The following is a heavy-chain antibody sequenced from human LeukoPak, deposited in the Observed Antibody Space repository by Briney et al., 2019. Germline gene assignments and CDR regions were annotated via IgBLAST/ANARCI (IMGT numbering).Heavy chain of an antibody. CDR1: GYTFTGYY. Sequence: EASVKVSCKASGYTFTGYYMHWVRQAPGQGLEWMGRINPNSGGTNYAQKFQGRVTMTRDTSISTAYMELSRLRSDDTAVYYCARPRVEWLLGVDVWGKGTTVTVSS. CDR2: INPNSGGT. J-gene: IGHJ6*04. D-gene: IGHD3-3*01. CDR3: ARPRVEWLLGVDV. V-gene: IGHV1-2*06.